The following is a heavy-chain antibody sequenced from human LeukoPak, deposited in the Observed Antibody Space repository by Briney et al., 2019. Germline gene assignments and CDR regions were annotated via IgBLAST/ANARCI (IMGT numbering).Heavy chain of an antibody. D-gene: IGHD6-19*01. CDR3: AKSSGWYFDY. CDR1: GFTFSSYG. CDR2: ISYDGSNK. V-gene: IGHV3-30*18. J-gene: IGHJ4*02. Sequence: PGRSPRLSCAASGFTFSSYGMHWVRQAPGKGLEWVAVISYDGSNKYYADSVKGRFTISRDNSKNTLYLQMNSLRAEDTAVYYCAKSSGWYFDYWGQGTLVTVSS.